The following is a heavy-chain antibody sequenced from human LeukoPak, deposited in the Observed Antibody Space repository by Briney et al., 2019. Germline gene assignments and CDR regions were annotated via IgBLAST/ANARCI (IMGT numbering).Heavy chain of an antibody. D-gene: IGHD5-24*01. Sequence: ASVKVSSKASGYTFTAYYMHWVRQAPGQGLEWMGWINPNSGGTNYAQKFQGRVTMTRDTSISTACMELSRLRSDDTAVYYCARVDLVSGDGYGDYWGQGTLVTVSS. CDR1: GYTFTAYY. J-gene: IGHJ4*02. CDR3: ARVDLVSGDGYGDY. CDR2: INPNSGGT. V-gene: IGHV1-2*02.